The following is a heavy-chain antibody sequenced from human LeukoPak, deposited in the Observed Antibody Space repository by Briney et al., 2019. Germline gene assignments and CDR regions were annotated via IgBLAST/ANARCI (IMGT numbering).Heavy chain of an antibody. D-gene: IGHD5-12*01. CDR2: INHSGST. Sequence: PSETLSLTCAVYGGSFSGYYWSWIRQPPGKGLEWIGEINHSGSTNYNPSLKSRVTISVDTSKNQFSLKLSSVTAADTAVYYCARILVATTTKAFDYWGQGTLVTVSS. CDR1: GGSFSGYY. J-gene: IGHJ4*02. V-gene: IGHV4-34*01. CDR3: ARILVATTTKAFDY.